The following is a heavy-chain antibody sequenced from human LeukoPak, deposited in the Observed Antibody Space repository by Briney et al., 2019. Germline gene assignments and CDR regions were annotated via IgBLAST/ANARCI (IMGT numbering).Heavy chain of an antibody. V-gene: IGHV4-4*07. Sequence: SETLSLTCTVSGASISTYYWSWIRQPAGKGLEWIGRVYSSGSTSYNPSLKSRVTMSVDTSKNQFSLEMSSVTAADTAIYYCARTLGCRDGYTRLDAFDIWGQGTMVTVS. CDR2: VYSSGST. CDR3: ARTLGCRDGYTRLDAFDI. CDR1: GASISTYY. D-gene: IGHD5-24*01. J-gene: IGHJ3*02.